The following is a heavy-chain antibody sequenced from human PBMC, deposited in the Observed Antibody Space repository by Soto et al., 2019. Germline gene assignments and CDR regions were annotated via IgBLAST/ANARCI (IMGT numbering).Heavy chain of an antibody. J-gene: IGHJ4*02. CDR1: GYTFTSYA. CDR3: ARDRRYCGGDCYPQPFDY. V-gene: IGHV1-3*01. Sequence: ASVKVSCKASGYTFTSYAMHWVRQAPGQRLEWMGWINAGNGNTKYSQKFQGRVTITRDTSASTAYMELSSLRSEDTAVYYCARDRRYCGGDCYPQPFDYWGQGTLVTVSS. CDR2: INAGNGNT. D-gene: IGHD2-21*01.